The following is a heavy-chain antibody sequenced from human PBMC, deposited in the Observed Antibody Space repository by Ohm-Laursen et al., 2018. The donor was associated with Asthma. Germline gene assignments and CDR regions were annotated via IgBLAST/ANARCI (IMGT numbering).Heavy chain of an antibody. V-gene: IGHV3-30-3*01. J-gene: IGHJ4*02. CDR1: GFSFSTYT. CDR3: AKDHLPKYGGNYYFDY. CDR2: GGSYYDGGLK. Sequence: SLRLSCTASGFSFSTYTLNWVRQAPGKGLEWVAVGGSYYDGGLKYYADSVNGRFTVSRDDSKNTLYLQMNSLRAEDTAVYYCAKDHLPKYGGNYYFDYWGQGTLVTVSS. D-gene: IGHD4-23*01.